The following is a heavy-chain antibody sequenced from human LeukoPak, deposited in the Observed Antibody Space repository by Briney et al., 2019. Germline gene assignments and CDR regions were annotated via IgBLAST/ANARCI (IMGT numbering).Heavy chain of an antibody. CDR1: GGSISSSSYY. D-gene: IGHD5-12*01. CDR3: ARVRQGRYGFDP. J-gene: IGHJ5*02. V-gene: IGHV4-39*07. Sequence: PSETLSLTCTVSGGSISSSSYYWGWIRQPPGKGLEWIGSIYYSGSTYYNPSLKSRVTISVDTSKNQFSLKLSSVTAADTAVYYCARVRQGRYGFDPWGQGTLVTVSS. CDR2: IYYSGST.